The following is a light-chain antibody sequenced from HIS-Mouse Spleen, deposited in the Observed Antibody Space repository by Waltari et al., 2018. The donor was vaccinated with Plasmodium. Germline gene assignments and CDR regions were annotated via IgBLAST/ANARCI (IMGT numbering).Light chain of an antibody. V-gene: IGLV3-10*01. CDR3: YSTDSSGNHRV. CDR2: EDS. J-gene: IGLJ3*02. Sequence: SYELTPPTSVSVSPGQTARISCSGDALPKKYAYWYQQKSGQAPGLVIYEDSKRPSGIPERFSGSSSGTMATLTISGAQVEDEADYYCYSTDSSGNHRVFGGGTKLTVL. CDR1: ALPKKY.